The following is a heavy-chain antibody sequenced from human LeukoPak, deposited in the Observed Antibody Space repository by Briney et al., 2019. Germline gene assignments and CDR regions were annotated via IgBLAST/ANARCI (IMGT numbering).Heavy chain of an antibody. CDR1: GYTFTGYY. V-gene: IGHV1-2*02. CDR2: INPNSGGT. D-gene: IGHD3-10*01. CDR3: AREKWFGELPRSDAFDI. Sequence: ASVKVSCKASGYTFTGYYMHWVRQAPGQGLEWMGWINPNSGGTNYAQKFQGRVTMTRDTSITTAYMELSRLRAEDTAVYYCAREKWFGELPRSDAFDIWGQGTMVTVSS. J-gene: IGHJ3*02.